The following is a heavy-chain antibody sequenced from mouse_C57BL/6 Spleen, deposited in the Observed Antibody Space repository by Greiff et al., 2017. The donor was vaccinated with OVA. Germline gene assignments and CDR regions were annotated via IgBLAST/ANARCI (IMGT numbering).Heavy chain of an antibody. CDR1: GFNIKDDY. D-gene: IGHD1-1*01. CDR3: TTLLRSLDY. Sequence: EVKLQESGAELVRPGASVKLSCTASGFNIKDDYMHWVKQRPEQGLEWIGWIDPENGDTEYASKFQGKATITADTSSNTAYLQLSSLTSEDTAVYYCTTLLRSLDYWGQGTTLTVSS. CDR2: IDPENGDT. V-gene: IGHV14-4*01. J-gene: IGHJ2*01.